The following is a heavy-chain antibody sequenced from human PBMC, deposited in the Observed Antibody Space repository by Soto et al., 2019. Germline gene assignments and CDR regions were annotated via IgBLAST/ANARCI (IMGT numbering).Heavy chain of an antibody. V-gene: IGHV1-46*01. CDR2: INPSRESA. J-gene: IGHJ3*01. D-gene: IGHD1-7*01. CDR1: AYTFFKNF. Sequence: GASVKVTCKESAYTFFKNFINCLLQAPGRVLERNGIINPSRESATYGPIVQGRVSLTTDMPTSTGYMELSSLRSEDTAIYYCARPLIGNTIDLWGQGTSVTVSS. CDR3: ARPLIGNTIDL.